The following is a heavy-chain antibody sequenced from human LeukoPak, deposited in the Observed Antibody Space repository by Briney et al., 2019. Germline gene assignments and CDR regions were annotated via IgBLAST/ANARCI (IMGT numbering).Heavy chain of an antibody. CDR2: ILNDGST. D-gene: IGHD3-22*01. CDR1: GGSISTFY. V-gene: IGHV4-4*07. Sequence: SETLSLTCTVSGGSISTFYWTWIRQPAGKGLEWIGRILNDGSTNYNPSLKRRVTMSVDTSKNQFSLKLNSVTAADTAVYYCARDLDSSGYYLDYWGQGTLVTVSS. J-gene: IGHJ4*02. CDR3: ARDLDSSGYYLDY.